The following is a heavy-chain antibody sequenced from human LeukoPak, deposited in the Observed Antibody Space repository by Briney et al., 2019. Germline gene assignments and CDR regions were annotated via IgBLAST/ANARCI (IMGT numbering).Heavy chain of an antibody. CDR2: INHSGST. V-gene: IGHV4-34*01. CDR1: GGSFSGYY. J-gene: IGHJ3*02. Sequence: SSETLSLTCAVYGGSFSGYYWSWIRQPPGKGLEWIGEINHSGSTNYNPSLKSRVTISVDTSKNQFSLKLSSVTAADTAVYYCAKSNGYGLVDIWGQGTMVTVSS. CDR3: AKSNGYGLVDI. D-gene: IGHD3-10*01.